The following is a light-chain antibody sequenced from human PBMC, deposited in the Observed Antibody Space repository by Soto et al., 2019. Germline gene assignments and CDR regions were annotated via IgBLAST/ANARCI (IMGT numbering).Light chain of an antibody. Sequence: EIVMTQSPATLSLSPGERATLSLRAIQSVSSSSLAWYQQRPGQAPRLLIYGTSSRATGTPDRFSGSGSGTDFTLTISRLEPEDFAVYFCQRYGSSPLITFGQGTRLEIK. CDR3: QRYGSSPLIT. V-gene: IGKV3-20*01. CDR1: QSVSSSS. CDR2: GTS. J-gene: IGKJ5*01.